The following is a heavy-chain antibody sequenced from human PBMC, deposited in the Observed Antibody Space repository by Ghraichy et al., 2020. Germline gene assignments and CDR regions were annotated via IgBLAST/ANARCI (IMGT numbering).Heavy chain of an antibody. Sequence: SETLSLTCSVSGVSISSYYWSWIRQPPGKGLEWIGYIYYSGSTNYIPSLKSRVTISVDTSKNQFSLKLSSVTAADTAVYYCARGPRIIVGATGGEYFQHWGQGTLVTVSS. CDR2: IYYSGST. D-gene: IGHD1-26*01. J-gene: IGHJ1*01. CDR1: GVSISSYY. CDR3: ARGPRIIVGATGGEYFQH. V-gene: IGHV4-59*01.